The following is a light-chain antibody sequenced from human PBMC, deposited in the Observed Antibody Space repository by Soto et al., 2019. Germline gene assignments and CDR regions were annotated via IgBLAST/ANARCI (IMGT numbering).Light chain of an antibody. CDR2: ESS. V-gene: IGKV1-5*03. Sequence: DIQMTQSASSLSASVGDRVTITCRASQSISTWLAWYQQRPGKAPKLLIYESSSLQSGVPSRFSGSGAGTEFSLTNSSLQPDDFATYYCQQYNSYIPLTFGQGTKLEIK. J-gene: IGKJ2*01. CDR3: QQYNSYIPLT. CDR1: QSISTW.